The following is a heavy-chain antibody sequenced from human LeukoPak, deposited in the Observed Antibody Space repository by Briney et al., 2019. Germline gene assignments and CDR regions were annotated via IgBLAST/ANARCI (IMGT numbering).Heavy chain of an antibody. CDR1: GFTFSDYY. Sequence: PGGSLRLSCAASGFTFSDYYISWIRQAPGKGLEWVSYISSSGSTIYYADSVKGRFTISRDNAKNSLYLQMNSLRAEDTAVYYCARCVRFLEWHYYYYGMDVWGQGTTVTVSS. J-gene: IGHJ6*02. D-gene: IGHD3-3*01. CDR3: ARCVRFLEWHYYYYGMDV. V-gene: IGHV3-11*01. CDR2: ISSSGSTI.